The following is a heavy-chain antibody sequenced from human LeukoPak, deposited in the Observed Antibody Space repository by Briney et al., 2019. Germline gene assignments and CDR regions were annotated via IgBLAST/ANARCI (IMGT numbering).Heavy chain of an antibody. CDR3: ARGLRWLQLRFDY. V-gene: IGHV3-30-3*01. Sequence: PAGGSLRLSCAASEFTFSSYAMHWVRQAPGKGLEWVAVISYDGSNKYYADSVKGRFTISRDNSKNTLYLQMNSLRAEDTAVYYCARGLRWLQLRFDYWGQGTLVTVSS. CDR1: EFTFSSYA. CDR2: ISYDGSNK. D-gene: IGHD5-24*01. J-gene: IGHJ4*02.